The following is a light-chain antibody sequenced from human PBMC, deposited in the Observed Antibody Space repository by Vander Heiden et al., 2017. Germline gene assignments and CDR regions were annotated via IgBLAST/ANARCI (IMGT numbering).Light chain of an antibody. CDR1: SSDVGGYNY. CDR2: DVS. CDR3: CSYAGSYTFHV. J-gene: IGLJ1*01. Sequence: QYALTQPRPVSGSPGQSVTISCTGTSSDVGGYNYVSWYQQHPGKAPKLMIYDVSKRPSGVPDRFSGSKSGNTASLTISGLQAEDEADYYYCSYAGSYTFHVFGTGTKVTVL. V-gene: IGLV2-11*01.